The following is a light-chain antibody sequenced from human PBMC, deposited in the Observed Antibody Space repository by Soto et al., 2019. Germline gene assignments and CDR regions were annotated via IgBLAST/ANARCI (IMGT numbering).Light chain of an antibody. CDR3: QQYGFSPIS. J-gene: IGKJ5*01. Sequence: IVMTQSPATLSESPGEGATLSCRACQSVDINLAWYQKKGGQAPRLVIYDASTRATGVPDGFSGSGSGPEYTLTITRLEPEDFAVYSCQQYGFSPISFGQGTRLEIK. CDR1: QSVDIN. CDR2: DAS. V-gene: IGKV3D-15*01.